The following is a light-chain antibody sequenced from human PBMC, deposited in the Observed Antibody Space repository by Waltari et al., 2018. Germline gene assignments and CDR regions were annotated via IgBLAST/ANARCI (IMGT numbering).Light chain of an antibody. CDR1: TSDVGNYDL. Sequence: QSALTQPASVSGTPGQSITISCTGTTSDVGNYDLVSWYQQHPGKAPKLLIFEVNKRPAGVSRRFSGSKSGNTASLTTSGLQAEDEADYYCCAYAGRGTYVFGSGTKVTVL. J-gene: IGLJ1*01. CDR3: CAYAGRGTYV. CDR2: EVN. V-gene: IGLV2-23*02.